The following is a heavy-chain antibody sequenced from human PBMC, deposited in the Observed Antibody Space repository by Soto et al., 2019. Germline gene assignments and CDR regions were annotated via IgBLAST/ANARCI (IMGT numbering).Heavy chain of an antibody. CDR2: IKQDESEK. J-gene: IGHJ4*02. CDR3: ASDRFRGTYYLRGVTYFFEE. Sequence: GSLRLSCVTYGLTFTDYWMSWVRQAPGKGMEWVANIKQDESEKNYLDSVKGRFTISRDNAKNSLYLQMNSLRAEDTAVYYCASDRFRGTYYLRGVTYFFEEWGQGAPVTVSS. CDR1: GLTFTDYW. V-gene: IGHV3-7*03. D-gene: IGHD1-26*01.